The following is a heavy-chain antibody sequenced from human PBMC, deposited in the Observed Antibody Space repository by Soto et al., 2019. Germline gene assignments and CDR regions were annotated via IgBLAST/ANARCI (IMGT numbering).Heavy chain of an antibody. CDR1: GFTFKSFD. D-gene: IGHD3-22*01. Sequence: EVQLVQSGGGLVQPGGSLRLSCAASGFTFKSFDMHWFRQSAGKGLEWASGIGTAGDTYYPDSMKGRFTISRENARNSLYLQMKTLRAGDTAVYFCARARMGMIEEPGEEGLWLDYWGQGTLVTVSS. CDR3: ARARMGMIEEPGEEGLWLDY. V-gene: IGHV3-13*04. CDR2: IGTAGDT. J-gene: IGHJ4*02.